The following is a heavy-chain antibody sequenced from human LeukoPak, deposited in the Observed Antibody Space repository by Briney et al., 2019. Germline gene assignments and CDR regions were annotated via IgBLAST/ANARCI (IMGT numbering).Heavy chain of an antibody. CDR2: IYYTENT. V-gene: IGHV4-39*01. Sequence: PSETLSLTCTVSGGSISGNSYYWGWIRQPPGKGLEWIGSIYYTENTYYSPSLKSRVTMSVDTSKNQFSLKLSSVTAADTAVHYCASGYSSSSFDYWGPGTLVTVSS. D-gene: IGHD6-6*01. CDR1: GGSISGNSYY. CDR3: ASGYSSSSFDY. J-gene: IGHJ4*02.